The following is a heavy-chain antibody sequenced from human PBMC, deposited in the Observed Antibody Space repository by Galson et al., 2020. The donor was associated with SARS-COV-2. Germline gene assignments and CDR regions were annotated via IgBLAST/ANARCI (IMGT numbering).Heavy chain of an antibody. J-gene: IGHJ3*02. CDR2: ISSNSGSI. Sequence: GGSLRLSCAASGFTFDDYAMHWVRQAPGKGLEWVSGISSNSGSIGYADSVKGRFTISRDNAKNSLYLQMNSLRAEDTALYYCAKASRRWLQQIDAFDIWGQGTMVTVSS. V-gene: IGHV3-9*01. D-gene: IGHD2-15*01. CDR1: GFTFDDYA. CDR3: AKASRRWLQQIDAFDI.